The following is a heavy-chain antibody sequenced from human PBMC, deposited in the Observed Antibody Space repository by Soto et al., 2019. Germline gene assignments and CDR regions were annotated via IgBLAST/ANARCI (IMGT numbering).Heavy chain of an antibody. D-gene: IGHD6-19*01. V-gene: IGHV1-69*01. CDR1: GGTFSTYA. CDR3: ARPTGTYSSGYYYFDF. Sequence: VQLGQTGGEVKQPGASVMVSCKTYGGTFSTYAITWVRQAPGQGLEWMGEIIPLCGTADYSEKVQVRDTITADEYTSKAYMELRSLRLDDKAVYFCARPTGTYSSGYYYFDFWGQGTLVTVSS. J-gene: IGHJ4*02. CDR2: IIPLCGTA.